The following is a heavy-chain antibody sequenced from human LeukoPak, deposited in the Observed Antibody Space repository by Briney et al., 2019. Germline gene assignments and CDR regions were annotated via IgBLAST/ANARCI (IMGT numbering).Heavy chain of an antibody. CDR2: ISYTGST. CDR3: ASYSNSQATFNY. CDR1: DGSISSYY. V-gene: IGHV4-59*08. Sequence: SETLSLTCTVSDGSISSYYWSWIRQPPGKELEWIGFISYTGSTNYNPSLKSRVTISVDTSKNQFSLKMSSVTAADTAVCYCASYSNSQATFNYWGQGTLVTVSS. J-gene: IGHJ4*02. D-gene: IGHD6-13*01.